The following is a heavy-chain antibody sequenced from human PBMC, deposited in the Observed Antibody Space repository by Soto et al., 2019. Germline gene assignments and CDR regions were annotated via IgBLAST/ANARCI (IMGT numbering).Heavy chain of an antibody. CDR2: IYYSGNP. D-gene: IGHD3-22*01. CDR3: ARATYYYDSSGYSDRVLDY. CDR1: GGSISSGGYY. V-gene: IGHV4-31*03. J-gene: IGHJ4*02. Sequence: QVQLQESGPGLVKPSQTLSLTCTVSGGSISSGGYYWSWIRQHPGNGLEWIGYIYYSGNPYYNPSIKSRVTISEDTAKNQFSLKLSSVTAADTAVYYCARATYYYDSSGYSDRVLDYWGQGTLVTVSS.